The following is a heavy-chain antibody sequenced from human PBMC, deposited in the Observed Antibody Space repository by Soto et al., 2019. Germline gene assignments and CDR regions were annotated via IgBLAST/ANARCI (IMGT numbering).Heavy chain of an antibody. V-gene: IGHV1-18*01. CDR1: GYTFTSYG. CDR2: ISAYNGNT. Sequence: QVQLVQSGAEVKKPGASVKVSCKASGYTFTSYGISWVRQAPGQGLEWMGWISAYNGNTNYAQKLQGRVTMTTATSTSTAYMELRSLRSDDTAVYYCARWWYSCGWYPSFDYWGQGTLVTVSS. D-gene: IGHD6-19*01. CDR3: ARWWYSCGWYPSFDY. J-gene: IGHJ4*02.